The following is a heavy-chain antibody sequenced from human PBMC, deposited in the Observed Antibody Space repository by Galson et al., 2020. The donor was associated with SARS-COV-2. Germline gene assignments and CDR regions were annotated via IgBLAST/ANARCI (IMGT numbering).Heavy chain of an antibody. J-gene: IGHJ4*02. Sequence: SETLSLTCTVSGGSISSSSYYWGWIRQPPGKGLEWIGSIYYSGSTYYNPSLKSRVTISVDTSKNQFSLKLSSVTAADTAVYYCARDLWFGELGDFDYWGQGTLVTVSS. V-gene: IGHV4-39*07. CDR3: ARDLWFGELGDFDY. CDR1: GGSISSSSYY. CDR2: IYYSGST. D-gene: IGHD3-10*01.